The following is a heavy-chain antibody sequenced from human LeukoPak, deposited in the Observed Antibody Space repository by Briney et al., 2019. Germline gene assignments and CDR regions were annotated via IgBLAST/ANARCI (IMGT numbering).Heavy chain of an antibody. D-gene: IGHD6-19*01. CDR3: ARVLDGRQWLVPDY. CDR1: GYTFTSYG. Sequence: GASVKVSCKASGYTFTSYGISWVRQAPGQGLEWMGWISAYNGNTNYAQKLQGRVTMTTDTSTSTAYMELRSLRSDDTAVYYCARVLDGRQWLVPDYWGQGTLATVSS. CDR2: ISAYNGNT. J-gene: IGHJ4*02. V-gene: IGHV1-18*01.